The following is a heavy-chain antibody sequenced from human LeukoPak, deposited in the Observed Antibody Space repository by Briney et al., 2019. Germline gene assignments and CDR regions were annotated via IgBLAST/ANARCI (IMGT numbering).Heavy chain of an antibody. J-gene: IGHJ4*02. Sequence: GGSLRLSCVASGFTFDTFAMSWVRQAPGKGLEWVSGIGNTETYYSDSVKGRFTISRDNSKSTLYLHMSTLRAEDTALYYCARDGQAFNSNWDYFEYWGQGTPVTVSS. CDR2: IGNTET. V-gene: IGHV3-23*01. CDR1: GFTFDTFA. CDR3: ARDGQAFNSNWDYFEY. D-gene: IGHD7-27*01.